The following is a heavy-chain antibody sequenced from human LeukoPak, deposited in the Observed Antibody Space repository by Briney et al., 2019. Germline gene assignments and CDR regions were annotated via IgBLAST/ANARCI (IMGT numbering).Heavy chain of an antibody. CDR1: GFTFSDYY. V-gene: IGHV3-11*01. J-gene: IGHJ4*02. CDR3: ARAPLRVPTPFDY. CDR2: ISSSGSTI. Sequence: GGSLRLSCAASGFTFSDYYMSWIRQAPGKGLEWVSYISSSGSTIYYADSVKGRFTISRDNAKNSLYLQMNSLRAEDTAVYYCARAPLRVPTPFDYWGQGTLVTVSS. D-gene: IGHD2-8*01.